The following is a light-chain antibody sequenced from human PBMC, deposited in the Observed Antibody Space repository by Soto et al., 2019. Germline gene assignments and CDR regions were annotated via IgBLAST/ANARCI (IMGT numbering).Light chain of an antibody. CDR1: TSNIGSNY. J-gene: IGLJ3*02. V-gene: IGLV1-47*02. CDR2: TND. CDR3: AAWDDNLSGPWV. Sequence: QLVLTQPPSASGTPGQTVTISCSGSTSNIGSNYVYWYQQLPGTAPKLLIYTNDQRPSGVPDRFSGSKSGTSASLAISGLRSEDEADYYCAAWDDNLSGPWVFGGGTKLTVL.